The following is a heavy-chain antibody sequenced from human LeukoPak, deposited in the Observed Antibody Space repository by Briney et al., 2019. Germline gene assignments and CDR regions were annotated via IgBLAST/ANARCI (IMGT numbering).Heavy chain of an antibody. CDR1: GDSFTSYW. V-gene: IGHV5-51*01. D-gene: IGHD3-10*01. CDR2: IYPGDSDT. Sequence: GESLKISCKGSGDSFTSYWIGWVRQMPGKGLEWMGIIYPGDSDTRYSPSFQGQVTISADKSISTAYLQWSSLKASDTAMYYCARQRSLSFGALIVLDYWGQGTLVTVSS. CDR3: ARQRSLSFGALIVLDY. J-gene: IGHJ4*02.